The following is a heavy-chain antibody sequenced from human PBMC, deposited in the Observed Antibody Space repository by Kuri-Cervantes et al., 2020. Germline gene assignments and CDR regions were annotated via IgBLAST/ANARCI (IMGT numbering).Heavy chain of an antibody. V-gene: IGHV4-61*02. CDR3: ASGVVITGIGYYYGMDV. CDR1: GGSISSGSYY. J-gene: IGHJ6*02. CDR2: IYTSGST. D-gene: IGHD3-3*01. Sequence: SCTVSGGSISSGSYYWSWIRQPAGKGLKWIGRIYTSGSTNYNPSLKSRVTISVDTSKNQFSLKLSSVTAADTAVYYCASGVVITGIGYYYGMDVWGQGTTVTVSS.